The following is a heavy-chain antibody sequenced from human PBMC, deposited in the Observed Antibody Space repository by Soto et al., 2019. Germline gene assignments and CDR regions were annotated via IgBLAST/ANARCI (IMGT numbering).Heavy chain of an antibody. V-gene: IGHV4-39*01. CDR2: ICYSGST. CDR1: GGSISSSNYC. J-gene: IGHJ4*02. D-gene: IGHD4-17*01. CDR3: ARSFGDYVFDY. Sequence: QLQLQESGPGLVKPSETLSLTCTVSGGSISSSNYCWGWIRQPPGKGLEWIGSICYSGSTYYNPPLKSRVTISVATSKNQFSLKVTSVTAADTAVYYCARSFGDYVFDYWGQGTLVTVSS.